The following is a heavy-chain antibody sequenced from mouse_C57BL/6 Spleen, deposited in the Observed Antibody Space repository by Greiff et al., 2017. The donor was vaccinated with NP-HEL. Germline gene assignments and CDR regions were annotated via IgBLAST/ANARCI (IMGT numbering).Heavy chain of an antibody. V-gene: IGHV2-2*01. Sequence: QVQLKESGPGLVQPSQSLSITCTVSGFSLTSYGVHWVRQSPGKGLEWLGVVWSGGSTDYNAAFISRLSISKDNSKSQVFFKMNSLQADDTAIYYCARVPNWDNYAMDYWGQGTSVTVSS. CDR3: ARVPNWDNYAMDY. D-gene: IGHD4-1*02. CDR1: GFSLTSYG. CDR2: VWSGGST. J-gene: IGHJ4*01.